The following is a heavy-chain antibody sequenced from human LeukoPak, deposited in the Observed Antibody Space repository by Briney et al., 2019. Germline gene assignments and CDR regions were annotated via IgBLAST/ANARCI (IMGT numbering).Heavy chain of an antibody. J-gene: IGHJ5*02. Sequence: GESLKISCKGSGYSFTSYWIGWVRQIPGKGLEWMGIINPADSDTRYSPSFQGQVTISADKSISTAYLQWSSLKASDTAMYYCARHPTPSSYSSSWGQGTLVTVSS. CDR2: INPADSDT. CDR3: ARHPTPSSYSSS. V-gene: IGHV5-51*01. CDR1: GYSFTSYW. D-gene: IGHD6-6*01.